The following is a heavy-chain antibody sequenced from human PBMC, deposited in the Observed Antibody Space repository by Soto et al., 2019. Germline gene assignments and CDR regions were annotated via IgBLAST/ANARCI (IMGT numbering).Heavy chain of an antibody. CDR3: ARGVASVVTSYFDY. D-gene: IGHD2-21*02. CDR1: GGSFSGYY. Sequence: SETLSLTCAVHGGSFSGYYWSWIRQPPGKGLEWIGEINHSGSTNYNPSLKSRVTISVDTSKNQFSLKLSSVTAADTAVYYCARGVASVVTSYFDYWGQGTLVTVSS. J-gene: IGHJ4*02. V-gene: IGHV4-34*01. CDR2: INHSGST.